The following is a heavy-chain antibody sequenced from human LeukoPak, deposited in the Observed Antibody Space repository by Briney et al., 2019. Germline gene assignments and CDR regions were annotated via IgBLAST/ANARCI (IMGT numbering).Heavy chain of an antibody. Sequence: SETLSLTCTVSGGSIGSYYWSWIRQPPGKGLEWIGYIYYSGSTNYNPSLKSRVTISVDTSKNQFSLKLSSVTAADTAVYYCARSGVDYTYDAFDIWGQGTMVTVSS. CDR1: GGSIGSYY. CDR3: ARSGVDYTYDAFDI. V-gene: IGHV4-59*01. J-gene: IGHJ3*02. CDR2: IYYSGST. D-gene: IGHD4-11*01.